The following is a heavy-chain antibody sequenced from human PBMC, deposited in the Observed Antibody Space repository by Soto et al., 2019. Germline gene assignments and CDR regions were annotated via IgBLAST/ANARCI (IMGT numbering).Heavy chain of an antibody. CDR3: ARDGSYYDSSGPAAY. D-gene: IGHD3-22*01. Sequence: GWSLRLSCASSVFTVISNYMSWVRQAPGKGLEWVSVIYSGGSTYYADSVKGRFTISRDNSKNTLYLQMNSLRAEDTAVYYCARDGSYYDSSGPAAYWGQGTLVTVSS. V-gene: IGHV3-53*01. CDR1: VFTVISNY. CDR2: IYSGGST. J-gene: IGHJ4*02.